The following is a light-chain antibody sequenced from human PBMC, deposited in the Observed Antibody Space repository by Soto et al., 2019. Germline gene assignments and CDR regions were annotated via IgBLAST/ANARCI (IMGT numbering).Light chain of an antibody. CDR3: SSYTLSNTLV. V-gene: IGLV2-14*03. CDR2: DVS. J-gene: IGLJ3*02. CDR1: SRDIGTYYY. Sequence: QSVLTQPASVSGSPGQSITISCTGTSRDIGTYYYVSWYQHHPGKAPKVIIHDVSTRPSGVSDRFSGSKSDNTASLTISGLQPDDEADYYCSSYTLSNTLVFGGGTKVTVL.